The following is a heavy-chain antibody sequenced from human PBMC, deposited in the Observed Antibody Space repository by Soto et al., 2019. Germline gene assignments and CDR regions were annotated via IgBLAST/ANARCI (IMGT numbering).Heavy chain of an antibody. CDR2: ISYDGSDK. J-gene: IGHJ5*02. CDR3: GKFSDIEVPGMGDWFDP. D-gene: IGHD6-19*01. V-gene: IGHV3-30*18. Sequence: QVQLEESGGGVVQPGRSLRLSCTASGFTFTSYGMHWVRQAPGKGLEWVALISYDGSDKLYADSVEGRFTISRDNSKNTVYLHMNSLRIEDTAMYHCGKFSDIEVPGMGDWFDPWGQGTLVTVTS. CDR1: GFTFTSYG.